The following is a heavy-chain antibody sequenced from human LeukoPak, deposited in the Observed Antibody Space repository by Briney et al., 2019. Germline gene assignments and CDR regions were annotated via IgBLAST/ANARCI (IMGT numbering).Heavy chain of an antibody. D-gene: IGHD6-19*01. Sequence: PGGTLRLSCAASGFTFSSYGMSWVRQAPGKGLEWVSAISGSGGSTYYADSVKGRFTISRDNSKNTLYLQMNSLRAEDTAVYYCAKDTGIAVAGTTWGQGTLVTVS. J-gene: IGHJ5*02. CDR3: AKDTGIAVAGTT. CDR2: ISGSGGST. V-gene: IGHV3-23*01. CDR1: GFTFSSYG.